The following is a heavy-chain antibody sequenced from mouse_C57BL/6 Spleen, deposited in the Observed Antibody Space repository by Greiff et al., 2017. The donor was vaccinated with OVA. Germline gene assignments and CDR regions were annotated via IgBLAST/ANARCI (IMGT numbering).Heavy chain of an antibody. V-gene: IGHV14-1*01. CDR1: GFNIKDYY. Sequence: VQLQQSGAELVRPGASVKLSCTASGFNIKDYYMHWVKQRPEQGLEWIGRIDPEDGDTEYAPKFQGKATMTADTSSNTAYLQLSSLTSEDTAVYYCTKGQYGFYAMDYWGQGTSVTVSS. CDR2: IDPEDGDT. CDR3: TKGQYGFYAMDY. D-gene: IGHD1-2*01. J-gene: IGHJ4*01.